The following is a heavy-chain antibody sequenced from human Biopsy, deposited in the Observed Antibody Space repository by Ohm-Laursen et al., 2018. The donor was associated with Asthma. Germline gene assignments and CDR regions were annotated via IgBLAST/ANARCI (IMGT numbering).Heavy chain of an antibody. D-gene: IGHD3-9*01. V-gene: IGHV1-3*01. CDR2: INAGNGNT. Sequence: ASVKVSCKASGYTFINYAIHWVRQAPGQRLEWMGWINAGNGNTKYSQKVQGRLTISRDTSASTAYMDLSSLRSEDTAVYYCARTYFDFLTGQVHDAFAMWGQGTMVTVSS. CDR1: GYTFINYA. J-gene: IGHJ3*02. CDR3: ARTYFDFLTGQVHDAFAM.